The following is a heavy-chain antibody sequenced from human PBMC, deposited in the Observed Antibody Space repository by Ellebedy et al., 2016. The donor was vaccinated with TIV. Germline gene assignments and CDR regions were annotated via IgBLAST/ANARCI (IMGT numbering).Heavy chain of an antibody. CDR2: ISDNGGDT. J-gene: IGHJ1*01. CDR1: GFLFTAYA. Sequence: GESLKISCAASGFLFTAYAMTWVRQAPGKGLEWVSTISDNGGDTYYADSVRGRFTISRDYAENRLFLQMNSLRAGDTAVYYCAKGSLGRIGYKVLHHWGQGTLVSVSS. D-gene: IGHD5-24*01. V-gene: IGHV3-23*01. CDR3: AKGSLGRIGYKVLHH.